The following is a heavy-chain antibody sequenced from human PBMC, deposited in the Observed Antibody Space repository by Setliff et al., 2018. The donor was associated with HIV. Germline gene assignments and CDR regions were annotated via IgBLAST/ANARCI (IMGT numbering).Heavy chain of an antibody. CDR2: ISPYNGDT. CDR1: GYRFNTYG. Sequence: ASVKVSCKASGYRFNTYGISWVRQAPGQGLEWMGWISPYNGDTRFAQSLQGRVTLTTDTSTRTAYMELRSLRSDDTAVYYCARVPVSSYYHYMDVWGKGTTVTVSS. CDR3: ARVPVSSYYHYMDV. J-gene: IGHJ6*03. D-gene: IGHD6-13*01. V-gene: IGHV1-18*01.